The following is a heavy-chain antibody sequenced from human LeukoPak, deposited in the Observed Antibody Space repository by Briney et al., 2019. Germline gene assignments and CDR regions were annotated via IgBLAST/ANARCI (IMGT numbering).Heavy chain of an antibody. J-gene: IGHJ4*02. CDR2: IYYSGST. D-gene: IGHD3-16*02. CDR1: GGSISSYY. V-gene: IGHV4-59*08. Sequence: SETLSLTCTVSGGSISSYYWSWIRQPPGKGLEWIGYIYYSGSTNYNPSLKSRVTISVDTSKNQFSLKLSSVTAADTAVYYCARQFSLRLGELSYWGQGTLVTVSS. CDR3: ARQFSLRLGELSY.